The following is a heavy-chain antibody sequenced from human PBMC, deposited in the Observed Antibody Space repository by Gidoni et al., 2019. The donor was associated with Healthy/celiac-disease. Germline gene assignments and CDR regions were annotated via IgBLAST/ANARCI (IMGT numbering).Heavy chain of an antibody. J-gene: IGHJ4*02. V-gene: IGHV4-39*01. Sequence: QLQLQESGPGLVKPSETLSLTCTVSGGSISSSSYYWGWLRQPPGKGLEWIGSIYYSGSTYYNPSLKSRVTISVDTSKNQFSLKLSSVTAADTAVYYCAGGTTYSSGWYFGVGATGRVDYWGQGTLVTVSS. CDR3: AGGTTYSSGWYFGVGATGRVDY. CDR2: IYYSGST. CDR1: GGSISSSSYY. D-gene: IGHD6-19*01.